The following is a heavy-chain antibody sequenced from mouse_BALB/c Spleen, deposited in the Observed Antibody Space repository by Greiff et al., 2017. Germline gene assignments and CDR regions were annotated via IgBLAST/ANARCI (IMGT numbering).Heavy chain of an antibody. CDR1: GFTFSSYA. V-gene: IGHV5-9-3*01. CDR3: ARQDYRYDYFDY. J-gene: IGHJ2*01. Sequence: EVMLVESGGGLVKPGGSLKLSCAASGFTFSSYAMSWVRQTPEKGLEWVATISSGGSYTYYPDSVKGRFTISRDNAKNTLYLQMSSLKSEDTAMYYCARQDYRYDYFDYWGQGTTLTVSS. D-gene: IGHD2-14*01. CDR2: ISSGGSYT.